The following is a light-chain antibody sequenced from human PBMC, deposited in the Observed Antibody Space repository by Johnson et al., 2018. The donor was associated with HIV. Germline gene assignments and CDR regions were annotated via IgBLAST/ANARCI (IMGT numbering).Light chain of an antibody. Sequence: QSLLTQPPSVSAAPGQKVSISCSGSSSNIGNNYVSWYQQLPGTAPKLLIYDNNKRPSGIPDRFSGSKSGTSATLGITGLQTGDEAEYYCGTWDSSLSAYVFGTGTKVTVL. CDR3: GTWDSSLSAYV. CDR1: SSNIGNNY. J-gene: IGLJ1*01. CDR2: DNN. V-gene: IGLV1-51*01.